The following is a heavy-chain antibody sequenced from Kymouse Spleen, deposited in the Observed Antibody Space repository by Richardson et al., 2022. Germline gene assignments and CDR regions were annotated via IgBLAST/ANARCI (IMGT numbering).Heavy chain of an antibody. J-gene: IGHJ6*02. CDR2: INHSGST. Sequence: QVQLQQWGAGLLKPSETLSLTCAVYGGSFSGYYWSWIRQPPGKGLEWIGEINHSGSTNYNPSLKSRVTISVDTSKNQFSLKLSSVTAADTAVYYCARGGLELRDYYGMDVWGQGTTVTVSS. CDR1: GGSFSGYY. D-gene: IGHD1-7*01. V-gene: IGHV4-34*01. CDR3: ARGGLELRDYYGMDV.